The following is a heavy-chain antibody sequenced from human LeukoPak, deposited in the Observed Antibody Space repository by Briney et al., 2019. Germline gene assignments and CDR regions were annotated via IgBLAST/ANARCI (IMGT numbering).Heavy chain of an antibody. D-gene: IGHD2-2*01. CDR1: GYTFSSYY. Sequence: ASVKVSCKASGYTFSSYYMHWVRQAPGQGLEWMGIINPSGGSISYAQKFQGRVTMTRDTSTSTVYMELSSLRSEDTAVYYCARERAYCSSTSCRGKSDRFDPWGQGTLVTVSS. V-gene: IGHV1-46*01. J-gene: IGHJ5*02. CDR3: ARERAYCSSTSCRGKSDRFDP. CDR2: INPSGGSI.